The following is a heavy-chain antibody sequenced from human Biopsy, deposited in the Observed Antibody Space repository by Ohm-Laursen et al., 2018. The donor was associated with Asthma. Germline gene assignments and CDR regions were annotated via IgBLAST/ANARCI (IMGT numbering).Heavy chain of an antibody. J-gene: IGHJ4*03. CDR2: IIPIFGTA. Sequence: SVKVSCKASGGTFSSYAISWVRQAPGQGLEWMGGIIPIFGTANYAQKFQGRVTITADESTSTAYMELSSLRSEDTAVYYCARERIAARQRRYYFDYWGQGTMVTVSS. CDR1: GGTFSSYA. V-gene: IGHV1-69*13. CDR3: ARERIAARQRRYYFDY. D-gene: IGHD6-6*01.